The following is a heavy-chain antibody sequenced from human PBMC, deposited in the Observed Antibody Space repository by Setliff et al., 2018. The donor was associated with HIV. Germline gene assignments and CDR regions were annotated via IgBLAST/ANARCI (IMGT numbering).Heavy chain of an antibody. CDR2: ISPYNGNT. V-gene: IGHV1-18*01. CDR3: ARDRIPSKWLLESDY. D-gene: IGHD3-22*01. J-gene: IGHJ4*02. CDR1: GYTFTNFG. Sequence: ASVKVSCKASGYTFTNFGITWVRQAPGQGLEWMGWISPYNGNTNYAPELHGRGTMTTDTSTSTASLELRSLRSDDTAVYYCARDRIPSKWLLESDYWGQGTLVTVSS.